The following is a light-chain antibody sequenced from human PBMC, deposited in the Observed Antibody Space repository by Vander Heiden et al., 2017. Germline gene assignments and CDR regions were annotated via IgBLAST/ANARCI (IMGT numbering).Light chain of an antibody. V-gene: IGLV3-1*01. CDR1: KLGDKY. CDR2: QDK. Sequence: SYELTQSPSVSVSPGQTTTITCSGDKLGDKYVSWYQKKPGQSPVLLIYQDKNRPSGIPERFSASNSGNPATLTISGSQAIDEADYYCLTWDTSTAVFGGGTKLTVL. CDR3: LTWDTSTAV. J-gene: IGLJ2*01.